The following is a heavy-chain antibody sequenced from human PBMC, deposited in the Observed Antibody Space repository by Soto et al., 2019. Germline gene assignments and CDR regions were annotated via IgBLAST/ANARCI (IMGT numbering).Heavy chain of an antibody. Sequence: PSETLSLTCTASGGSVSSGSYYWSWIRQPPGKGLEWIGYIYYSGSTNYNPSLKSRVTISVDTSKNQFSLKLSSVTAADTAVYYCARGGGFLVYYSDYWGQGTLVTVSS. D-gene: IGHD3-10*01. CDR3: ARGGGFLVYYSDY. J-gene: IGHJ4*02. V-gene: IGHV4-61*01. CDR2: IYYSGST. CDR1: GGSVSSGSYY.